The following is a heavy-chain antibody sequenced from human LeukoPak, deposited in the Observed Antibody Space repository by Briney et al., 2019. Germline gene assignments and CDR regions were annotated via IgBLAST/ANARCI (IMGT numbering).Heavy chain of an antibody. CDR2: ISSSGSTI. CDR3: ARQYSYGSRAFDY. V-gene: IGHV3-11*01. D-gene: IGHD5-18*01. CDR1: GFTFSDYY. J-gene: IGHJ4*02. Sequence: PGGSLRLSCAASGFTFSDYYMNWVRQAPGKGVEWVSYISSSGSTIYYADSVKGRFTIPRDNAKNSLYLQMNSLRAEDTAVYYCARQYSYGSRAFDYWGQGTLVTVSS.